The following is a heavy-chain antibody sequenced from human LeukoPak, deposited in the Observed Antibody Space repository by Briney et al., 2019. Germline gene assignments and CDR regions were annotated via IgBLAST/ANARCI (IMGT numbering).Heavy chain of an antibody. J-gene: IGHJ4*02. CDR2: IIPIFGTA. CDR1: GGTFSSYA. Sequence: ASVKVSCKASGGTFSSYAISWVRQAPGQGLEWMGGIIPIFGTANYAQKFQGRVTITAEKSTSTAYMELSSLRSEDTAVYYCARDGEVALRYFDWLLYWGQGTLVTVSS. D-gene: IGHD3-9*01. V-gene: IGHV1-69*06. CDR3: ARDGEVALRYFDWLLY.